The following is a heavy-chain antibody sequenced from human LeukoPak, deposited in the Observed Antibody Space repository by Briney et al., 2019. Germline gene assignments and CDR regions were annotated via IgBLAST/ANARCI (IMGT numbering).Heavy chain of an antibody. D-gene: IGHD3-22*01. J-gene: IGHJ4*02. V-gene: IGHV3-30*02. CDR1: AFTFCSYG. CDR2: IRYGGGSK. CDR3: AKDAIYYDNSGYYYFDY. Sequence: GGSLRLSGAASAFTFCSYGMHWVRQAPGKGLEWVAFIRYGGGSKYYADSVKGRFTISRDNSKNTLYLQMSSLRAEDTAVYYCAKDAIYYDNSGYYYFDYWGQGTLVTVSS.